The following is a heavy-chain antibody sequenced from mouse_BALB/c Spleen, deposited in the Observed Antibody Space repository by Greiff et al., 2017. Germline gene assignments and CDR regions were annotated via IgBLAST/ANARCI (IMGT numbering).Heavy chain of an antibody. D-gene: IGHD1-1*01. CDR2: INPSTGYT. CDR3: ARWGGSSLGYYAMDY. CDR1: GYTFTSYW. Sequence: QVQLKQSGAELAKPGASVKMSCKASGYTFTSYWMHWVKQRPGQGLEWIGYINPSTGYTEYNQKFKDKATLTADKSSSTAYMQLSSLTSEDSAVYYGARWGGSSLGYYAMDYWGQGTSVTVAA. J-gene: IGHJ4*01. V-gene: IGHV1-7*01.